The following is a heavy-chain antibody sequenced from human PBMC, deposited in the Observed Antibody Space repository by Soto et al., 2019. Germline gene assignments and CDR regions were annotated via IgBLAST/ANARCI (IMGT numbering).Heavy chain of an antibody. CDR1: GFTFSSHV. V-gene: IGHV3-23*01. D-gene: IGHD6-13*01. CDR3: ARSREIIASAGSFDY. CDR2: ISTGGGST. J-gene: IGHJ4*02. Sequence: EVQLLESGGGLVQPGGSLILYCAASGFTFSSHVMSWVRQAPGKGLEWVSGISTGGGSTDYADSVKGRFTISRDNSKNTMHLQMKSLRAEDTAVYYCARSREIIASAGSFDYWGQGTLVTVSS.